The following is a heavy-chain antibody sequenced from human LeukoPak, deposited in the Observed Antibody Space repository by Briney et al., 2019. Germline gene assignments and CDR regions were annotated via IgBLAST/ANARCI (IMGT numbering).Heavy chain of an antibody. CDR3: ARAGYYDYVWGSYRQDAFDI. V-gene: IGHV1-18*01. D-gene: IGHD3-16*02. CDR1: GYTFTSYG. J-gene: IGHJ3*02. CDR2: ISAYNGNT. Sequence: GASVKVSCKASGYTFTSYGISWVRQAPGQGLEWMGWISAYNGNTNYAQKLQGGVTMTTDTSTSTAYMELRSLRSDDTAVYYCARAGYYDYVWGSYRQDAFDIWGQGTMVTVSS.